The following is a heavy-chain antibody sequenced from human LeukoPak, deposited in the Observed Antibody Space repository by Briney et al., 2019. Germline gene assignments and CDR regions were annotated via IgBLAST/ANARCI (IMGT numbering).Heavy chain of an antibody. CDR3: VTFRFLGT. CDR1: GFTFSNYA. CDR2: FGTRSSSI. Sequence: PGGSLRLSCAASGFTFSNYAMNWVCQAPGKGLEWVSSFGTRSSSIYYAHSVTGRFIVSRDNAKNSLFLQMNSLRAEDTAVYYCVTFRFLGTWGQGTMVTVSP. V-gene: IGHV3-21*04. D-gene: IGHD3-3*01. J-gene: IGHJ3*01.